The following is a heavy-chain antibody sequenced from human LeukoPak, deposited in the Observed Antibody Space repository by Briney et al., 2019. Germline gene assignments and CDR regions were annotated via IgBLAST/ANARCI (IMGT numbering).Heavy chain of an antibody. V-gene: IGHV1-2*02. CDR3: ARSPIYSSSWFAYFDY. CDR2: INPNSDGT. D-gene: IGHD6-13*01. Sequence: ASVKVSCKTSGYIFSNHYTHWVRQAPGQGLEWMGWINPNSDGTNYAQKFQGRVTMTRDTSISTAYMELSRLRSDDTAVYYCARSPIYSSSWFAYFDYWGQGTLVTVSS. CDR1: GYIFSNHY. J-gene: IGHJ4*02.